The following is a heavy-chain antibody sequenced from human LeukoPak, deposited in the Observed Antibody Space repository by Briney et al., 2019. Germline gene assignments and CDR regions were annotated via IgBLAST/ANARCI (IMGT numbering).Heavy chain of an antibody. V-gene: IGHV3-23*01. CDR2: ISGSGGNT. CDR1: GFTFSSYA. D-gene: IGHD6-19*01. J-gene: IGHJ4*02. Sequence: GGSLRLSCAASGFTFSSYAMSWVRQAPGKGLEWVSVISGSGGNTYYADSVKGRFTISRDNSENTLYLQMNSLRAEDTAIYYCAKDGKGAPEAGTGYFDYWGQGTLVTVSS. CDR3: AKDGKGAPEAGTGYFDY.